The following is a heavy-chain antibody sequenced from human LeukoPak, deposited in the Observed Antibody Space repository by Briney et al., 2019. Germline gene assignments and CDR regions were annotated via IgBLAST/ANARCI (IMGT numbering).Heavy chain of an antibody. CDR2: ISSSSYI. V-gene: IGHV3-21*01. J-gene: IGHJ4*02. CDR1: GFTFSSYS. CDR3: ARVDGWELLRGCFDY. D-gene: IGHD1-26*01. Sequence: GGSLRLSCAASGFTFSSYSMNWVRQAPGKGLEWVSSISSSSYIYYADSVKGRFTISRDNAKNSLYLQMNSLRAEDTAVYHCARVDGWELLRGCFDYWGQGTLVTVSS.